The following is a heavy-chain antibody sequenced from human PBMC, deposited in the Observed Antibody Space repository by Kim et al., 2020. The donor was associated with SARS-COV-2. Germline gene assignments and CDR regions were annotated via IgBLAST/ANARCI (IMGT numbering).Heavy chain of an antibody. J-gene: IGHJ6*02. CDR3: ARKVRMDV. CDR2: DGSNK. V-gene: IGHV3-33*01. Sequence: DGSNKYHADCGKGRFTITRDNSRNTLDLQMNSLRGEDAAGYYCARKVRMDVWGQGTTVTVSS.